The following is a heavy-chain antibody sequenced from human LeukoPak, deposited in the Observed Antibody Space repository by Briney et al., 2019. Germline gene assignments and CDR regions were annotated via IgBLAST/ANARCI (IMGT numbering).Heavy chain of an antibody. CDR2: IYYSGST. CDR1: GGSISTRSYY. D-gene: IGHD2-8*01. Sequence: PSEPLSLTCTVSGGSISTRSYYWGWIRQSPGKGLEWIGSIYYSGSTYYNPSLKSRVTISVDTSKKQFSLRLSSVTAADTAVYYCARVLHAPYLIDSWGQGTLVTVSS. CDR3: ARVLHAPYLIDS. J-gene: IGHJ5*01. V-gene: IGHV4-39*01.